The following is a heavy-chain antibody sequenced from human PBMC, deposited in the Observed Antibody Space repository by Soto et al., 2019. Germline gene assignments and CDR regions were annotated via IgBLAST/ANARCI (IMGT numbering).Heavy chain of an antibody. V-gene: IGHV4-30-4*01. J-gene: IGHJ4*02. D-gene: IGHD3-22*01. CDR3: VRHYFASSGPSAALDY. CDR1: GGSISSDKYY. CDR2: IYYSGST. Sequence: SETLSLTCSVSGGSISSDKYYWSWVRQPPGKGLEWIGYIYYSGSTYYNPSLKSRLTISVDTSKNQFSLKLSSVTAADTAVYYCVRHYFASSGPSAALDYWGQGTLVTVSS.